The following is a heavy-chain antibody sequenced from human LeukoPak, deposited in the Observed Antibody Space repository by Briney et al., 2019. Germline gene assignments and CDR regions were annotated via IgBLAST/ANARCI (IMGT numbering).Heavy chain of an antibody. V-gene: IGHV1-69*04. Sequence: SVTVSCTASGGTFSSYAISWVRQAPGQGLEWMGRIIPIFGIANYAQKFQGRVTITADKSTSTAYMELSSLRSEDTAVYYCARVPLGYDPVRDYYYGMDVWGQGTTVTVSS. D-gene: IGHD3-22*01. J-gene: IGHJ6*02. CDR3: ARVPLGYDPVRDYYYGMDV. CDR2: IIPIFGIA. CDR1: GGTFSSYA.